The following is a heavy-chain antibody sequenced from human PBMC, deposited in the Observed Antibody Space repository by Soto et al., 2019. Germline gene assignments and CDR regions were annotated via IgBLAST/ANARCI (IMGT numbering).Heavy chain of an antibody. D-gene: IGHD6-19*01. CDR2: IKQDGSEK. V-gene: IGHV3-7*04. CDR1: GFTFSSYW. J-gene: IGHJ3*02. Sequence: GGSLRLSCAASGFTFSSYWMSWVRQAPGKGLEWVANIKQDGSEKYYVDSVKGRFTISRDNAKNSVFLQMNSLRVEDTAVYFYARAMGTDGWSNHAFDIWGQGTMVTVSS. CDR3: ARAMGTDGWSNHAFDI.